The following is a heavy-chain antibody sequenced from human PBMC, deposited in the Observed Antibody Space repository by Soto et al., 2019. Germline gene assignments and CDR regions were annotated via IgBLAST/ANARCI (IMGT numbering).Heavy chain of an antibody. V-gene: IGHV3-30*18. J-gene: IGHJ6*02. D-gene: IGHD3-22*01. CDR2: ISYDGSNK. Sequence: QVQLVESGGGVVQPGRSLRLSCAASGFTFSSYGMHWVRQAPGKGLEWVAVISYDGSNKYYADSVKGRFTISRDNYKNTVDVQMNSLRAEDTAVYYCAKDQYYYDSSGYYQLHYYYGMDVWGQGTTVTVSS. CDR3: AKDQYYYDSSGYYQLHYYYGMDV. CDR1: GFTFSSYG.